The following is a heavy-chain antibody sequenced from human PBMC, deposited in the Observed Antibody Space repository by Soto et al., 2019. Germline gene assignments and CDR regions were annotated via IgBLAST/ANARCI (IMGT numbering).Heavy chain of an antibody. J-gene: IGHJ4*02. V-gene: IGHV4-59*01. D-gene: IGHD3-22*01. CDR2: IYYSGST. Sequence: SETLSLTCTVSGGSISSYYWSWIRQPPGKGLEWIGYIYYSGSTNYNPSLKSRVTISVDTSKNQFYLKLSSVTAADTAVYYCARGRKYYYDSSPFDYWGQGTMVTV. CDR1: GGSISSYY. CDR3: ARGRKYYYDSSPFDY.